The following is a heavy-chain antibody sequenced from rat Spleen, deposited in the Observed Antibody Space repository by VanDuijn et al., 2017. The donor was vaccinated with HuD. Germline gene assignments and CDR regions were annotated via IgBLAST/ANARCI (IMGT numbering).Heavy chain of an antibody. Sequence: EVQLVESGGGLVQPGRSLKLSCAASGFTFSDYYMAWVRQAPTKGLEWVATISSEGRSSYYRDSVKGRFTISRDNAKSTLYLQMDSLRSEDTATYYCATNYYSSFGFAYWGQGTLVTVSS. CDR1: GFTFSDYY. J-gene: IGHJ3*01. CDR3: ATNYYSSFGFAY. CDR2: ISSEGRSS. D-gene: IGHD1-2*01. V-gene: IGHV5-7*01.